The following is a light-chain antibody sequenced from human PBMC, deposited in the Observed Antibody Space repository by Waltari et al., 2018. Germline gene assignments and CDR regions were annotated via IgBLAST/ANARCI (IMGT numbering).Light chain of an antibody. V-gene: IGLV3-19*01. Sequence: SSELTQDPAVSVALGQTVRITCQGDSLRSYYASWYQQKPGQAPVLVIHGKNNRPSGIPGRLSGSSSGNTASLTITGAQAEDEADYYCNSRDSSGNPVVFGGGTKLTVL. CDR1: SLRSYY. CDR2: GKN. CDR3: NSRDSSGNPVV. J-gene: IGLJ2*01.